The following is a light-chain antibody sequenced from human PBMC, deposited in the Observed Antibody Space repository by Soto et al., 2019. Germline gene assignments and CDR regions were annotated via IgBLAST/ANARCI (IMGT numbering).Light chain of an antibody. CDR2: DVN. J-gene: IGLJ1*01. CDR1: SSDVGGYNY. V-gene: IGLV2-14*01. Sequence: QSALTQPASVSGSPGQSITISCTGTSSDVGGYNYVSWYQQHPGKAPKLMIYDVNTRPSGVSDRFSGSKSGNTASLTISGLQAEDEADYYCSSYTSSNTFYVFGTGTKVTVL. CDR3: SSYTSSNTFYV.